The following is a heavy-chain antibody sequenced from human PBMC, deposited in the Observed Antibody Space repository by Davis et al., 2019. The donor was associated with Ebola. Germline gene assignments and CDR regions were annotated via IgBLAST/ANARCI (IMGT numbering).Heavy chain of an antibody. CDR3: ARVGAALVQGGHSMDV. J-gene: IGHJ6*02. Sequence: MPSETLSLTCGVYGGSFSGYSWSWIRQPPGKGLEWIGEINHSGSTNCNPSLKSRVTISVDTSKNQFSLKLSSVTAADTAVYYCARVGAALVQGGHSMDVWGQGTTVTVSS. CDR2: INHSGST. V-gene: IGHV4-34*01. CDR1: GGSFSGYS. D-gene: IGHD3-10*01.